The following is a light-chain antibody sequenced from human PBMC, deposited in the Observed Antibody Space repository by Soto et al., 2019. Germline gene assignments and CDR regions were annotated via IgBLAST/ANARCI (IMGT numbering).Light chain of an antibody. CDR2: ANN. V-gene: IGLV1-40*01. CDR1: SSNIGAGYD. CDR3: SSYTSSNTVV. Sequence: QSVLTQPPSVSGAPGQRVTISCTGSSSNIGAGYDVHWYQQFPGTAPKLLIYANNNRPSGVPDRFSASKSGTSASLAISGLQAEDEGDYYCSSYTSSNTVVFGGGTKLTVL. J-gene: IGLJ2*01.